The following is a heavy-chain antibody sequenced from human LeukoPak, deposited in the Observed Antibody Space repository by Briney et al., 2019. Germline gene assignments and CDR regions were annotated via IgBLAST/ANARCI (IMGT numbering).Heavy chain of an antibody. D-gene: IGHD3-9*01. CDR2: IYSGGST. J-gene: IGHJ4*02. V-gene: IGHV3-53*01. CDR1: GFTVSSNY. Sequence: GGSLRLSCAASGFTVSSNYMSWVRQAPGKGLEWVSVIYSGGSTYYADSVKGRFTISRDNSKNTLYLQMNSLRAEDTAVYYCARDLRHYDILTGHSYYFDYWGQGTLVTVSS. CDR3: ARDLRHYDILTGHSYYFDY.